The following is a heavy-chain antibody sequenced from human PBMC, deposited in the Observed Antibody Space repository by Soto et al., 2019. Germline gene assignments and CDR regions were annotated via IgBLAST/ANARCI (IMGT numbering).Heavy chain of an antibody. J-gene: IGHJ4*02. CDR3: ARPNDSSGYYPLIY. Sequence: KTSETLSLTCTVSGGSLSSYYWSWIRQPPGKGLEWIGYIYYTGSTNYNPSLKSRVTISVDTSKNQFSLKLSSVTAADTAVYYCARPNDSSGYYPLIYWGQGTPVTVSS. D-gene: IGHD3-22*01. V-gene: IGHV4-59*01. CDR2: IYYTGST. CDR1: GGSLSSYY.